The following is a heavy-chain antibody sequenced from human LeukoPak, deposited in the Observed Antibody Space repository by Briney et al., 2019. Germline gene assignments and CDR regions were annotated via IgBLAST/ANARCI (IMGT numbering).Heavy chain of an antibody. Sequence: PGGSLRLSCAASGFTFSSYSMNWVRQAPGKGLEWVSSISSSSSYIYYADSVKGRFTISRDSAKNSLYLQMNSLRAEDTAVYYCARDFTSSLRYDAFDIWGQGTMVIVSS. J-gene: IGHJ3*02. D-gene: IGHD3-3*01. V-gene: IGHV3-21*01. CDR3: ARDFTSSLRYDAFDI. CDR2: ISSSSSYI. CDR1: GFTFSSYS.